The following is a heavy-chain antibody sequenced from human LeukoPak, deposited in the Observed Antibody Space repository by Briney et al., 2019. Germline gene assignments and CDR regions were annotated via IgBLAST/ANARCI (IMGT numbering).Heavy chain of an antibody. CDR1: GYTFTSYD. V-gene: IGHV1-8*01. J-gene: IGHJ4*02. CDR2: MNPNSGNT. D-gene: IGHD7-27*01. Sequence: ALVKVSCKASGYTFTSYDINWVRQATGQGLEWMGWMNPNSGNTGYAQKFQGRVTMTRDTSISTAYMELSSLRSEDTAVYSCARGPPNWGFDYWGQGTLVTVSS. CDR3: ARGPPNWGFDY.